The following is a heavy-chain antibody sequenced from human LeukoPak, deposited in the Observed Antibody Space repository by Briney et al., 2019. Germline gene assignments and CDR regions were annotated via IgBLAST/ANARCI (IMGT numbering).Heavy chain of an antibody. D-gene: IGHD3-3*01. V-gene: IGHV7-4-1*02. J-gene: IGHJ4*02. CDR1: GGTFSSYA. CDR3: ARGYTIFGVVIIPYFDY. Sequence: ASVKVSCKASGGTFSSYAISWVRQAPGQGLEWMGWINTNTGNPTYAQGFTGRFVFSLDTSVSTAYLQISSLKAEDTAVYYCARGYTIFGVVIIPYFDYWGQGTLVTVSS. CDR2: INTNTGNP.